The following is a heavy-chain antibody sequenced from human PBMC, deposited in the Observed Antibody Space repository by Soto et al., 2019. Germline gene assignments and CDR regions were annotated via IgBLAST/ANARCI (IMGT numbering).Heavy chain of an antibody. CDR2: ISAYNGNT. J-gene: IGHJ4*02. CDR3: ARRPNYYDSSGYYDPSPAFAY. V-gene: IGHV1-18*01. Sequence: ASVKVSCKASGYTFTSYGISWVRQAPGQGLEWMGWISAYNGNTNYARKLQGRVTMTTDTSTSTAYMELRSLRSDDTAVYYCARRPNYYDSSGYYDPSPAFAYWGRGTLVTVSS. D-gene: IGHD3-22*01. CDR1: GYTFTSYG.